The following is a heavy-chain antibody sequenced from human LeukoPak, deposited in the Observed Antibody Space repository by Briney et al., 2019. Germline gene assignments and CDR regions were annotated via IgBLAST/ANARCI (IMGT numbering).Heavy chain of an antibody. Sequence: GGSLRLSCAASGFTFSSYAMHWVRQAPGKGLEWVAVISYDGSNKYYADSVKGRFTISRDNSKNTLFLQMDSLRPEDTAVYYCVRSLRSADFWGQGTLVTVSS. CDR3: VRSLRSADF. J-gene: IGHJ4*02. V-gene: IGHV3-30-3*01. CDR1: GFTFSSYA. CDR2: ISYDGSNK.